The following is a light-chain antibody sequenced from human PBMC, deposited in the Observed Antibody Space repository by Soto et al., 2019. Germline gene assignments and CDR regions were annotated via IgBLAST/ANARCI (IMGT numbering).Light chain of an antibody. V-gene: IGKV3-15*01. CDR3: QLYDCWATWT. Sequence: EVVVTQSPATLSVSPGERVTLSCRTSRTVSPDLAWYQQKPGQAPTVLIYGASTRASVIPARFSGSGSGTESTLTISSLQSEDFAVYYCQLYDCWATWTFGQGTRVEVK. CDR2: GAS. J-gene: IGKJ1*01. CDR1: RTVSPD.